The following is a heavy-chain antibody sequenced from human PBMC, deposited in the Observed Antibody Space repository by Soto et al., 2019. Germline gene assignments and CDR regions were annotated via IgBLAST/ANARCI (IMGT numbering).Heavy chain of an antibody. CDR3: ARDLEYGDYESVYFDY. Sequence: QVQLVQSGAEVKKPGASVKVSCKTSGYTFTSLGFSWVRQAPGQGLEWMGWISAYNGNTNYAQKFRDRVTMTTDTSTSTAYMEMRSLRSDDTAVYYCARDLEYGDYESVYFDYWGQGTLVTVSS. J-gene: IGHJ4*02. V-gene: IGHV1-18*01. CDR2: ISAYNGNT. CDR1: GYTFTSLG. D-gene: IGHD4-17*01.